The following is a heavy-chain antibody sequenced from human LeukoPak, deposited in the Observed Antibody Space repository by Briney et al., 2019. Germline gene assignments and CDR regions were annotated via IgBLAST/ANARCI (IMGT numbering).Heavy chain of an antibody. CDR1: GGSISSSSYY. V-gene: IGHV4-39*01. Sequence: SETLSLTCTVSGGSISSSSYYWGWIRQPPGKGLEWIGSIYYSGSTYYNPSLKSRVTISVDTSKNQFSLKLSSVTAADTAVYYCARIVGASDYGGQGTLVTVSS. D-gene: IGHD1-26*01. CDR2: IYYSGST. J-gene: IGHJ4*02. CDR3: ARIVGASDY.